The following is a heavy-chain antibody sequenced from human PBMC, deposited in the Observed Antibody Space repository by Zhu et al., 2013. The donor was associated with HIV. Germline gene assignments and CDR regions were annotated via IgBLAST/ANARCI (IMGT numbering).Heavy chain of an antibody. CDR1: GYTFTSYA. D-gene: IGHD4-4*01. CDR3: ARDSFTVTTIDGMDV. Sequence: QVQLVQSGAEVKKPGASVKVSCKASGYTFTSYAMHWVRQAPGQRLEWMGWINAGNGNTKYSQKFQGRVTITRDTSASTAYMELSSLRSEDTAVYYCARDSFTVTTIDGMDVWGQGTTVTVSS. J-gene: IGHJ6*02. V-gene: IGHV1-3*01. CDR2: INAGNGNT.